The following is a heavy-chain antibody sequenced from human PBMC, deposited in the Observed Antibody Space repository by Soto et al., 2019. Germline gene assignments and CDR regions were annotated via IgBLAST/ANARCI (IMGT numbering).Heavy chain of an antibody. CDR2: ISYDGSNK. CDR1: GFTFSSYA. CDR3: VRELLSGGRTDY. V-gene: IGHV3-30-3*01. Sequence: QVQLVESGGGVVQPGRSLRLSCAASGFTFSSYAMHWVRQAPGKGLEWVAVISYDGSNKYYADSVKGRFTISRDNSKNTLYLQMNSLRAEDTAVYYCVRELLSGGRTDYWGQGTLVTVSS. D-gene: IGHD1-26*01. J-gene: IGHJ4*02.